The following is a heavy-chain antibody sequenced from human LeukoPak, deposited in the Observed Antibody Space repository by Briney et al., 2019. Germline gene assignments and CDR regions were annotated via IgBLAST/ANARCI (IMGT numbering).Heavy chain of an antibody. Sequence: GASVKVSCKTSGYSFILYGISWVRQAPGQGPEWMGWISTSTGDTKYTQKLQGRVTLTTDTSTSTAYMELSSLRPDDTAVYYCARDDNYGIFVNVDYWGQGTLVTVSS. CDR2: ISTSTGDT. D-gene: IGHD4-11*01. CDR3: ARDDNYGIFVNVDY. V-gene: IGHV1-18*01. CDR1: GYSFILYG. J-gene: IGHJ4*02.